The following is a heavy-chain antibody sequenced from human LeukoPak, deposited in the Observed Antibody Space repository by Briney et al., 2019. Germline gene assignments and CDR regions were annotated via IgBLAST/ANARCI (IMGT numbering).Heavy chain of an antibody. Sequence: GRSLRLSCAASGFIFTDYAMHWVRQAPGKGLEWVAIVSNDGSNKNYADSVKGRFTISRDNSKNTLYLQMNSLRAEDTAVYYCARELYSNYGSWFDPWGQGTLVTVAS. CDR1: GFIFTDYA. J-gene: IGHJ5*02. CDR3: ARELYSNYGSWFDP. D-gene: IGHD4-11*01. V-gene: IGHV3-30-3*01. CDR2: VSNDGSNK.